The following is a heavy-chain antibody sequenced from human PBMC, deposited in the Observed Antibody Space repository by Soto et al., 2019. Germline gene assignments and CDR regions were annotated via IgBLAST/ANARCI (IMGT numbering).Heavy chain of an antibody. CDR3: AKDRGYSSGWYDY. Sequence: GGSLRLSCAASGFTFSSFAMGWVRQVPEKGLEWVSAISGSGGSTYYADSVKGRFTISRDNSKNTLYLQLNSLRAEDTAVYYCAKDRGYSSGWYDYWGQGTLVTVSS. D-gene: IGHD6-13*01. CDR2: ISGSGGST. CDR1: GFTFSSFA. J-gene: IGHJ4*02. V-gene: IGHV3-23*01.